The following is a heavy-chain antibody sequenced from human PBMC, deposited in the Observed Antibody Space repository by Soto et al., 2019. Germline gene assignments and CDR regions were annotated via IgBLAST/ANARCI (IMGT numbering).Heavy chain of an antibody. CDR2: IYYSGST. J-gene: IGHJ4*02. V-gene: IGHV4-39*01. D-gene: IGHD4-17*01. CDR3: ASGGDYGDEQLFDY. CDR1: GGSISSSSYY. Sequence: SETLSLTCTVSGGSISSSSYYWGWIRQPPGKGLEWIGSIYYSGSTYYNPSLKSRVTISVDTSKNQFSLKLSSVTAADTAVYYCASGGDYGDEQLFDYWGQGTLVTVSS.